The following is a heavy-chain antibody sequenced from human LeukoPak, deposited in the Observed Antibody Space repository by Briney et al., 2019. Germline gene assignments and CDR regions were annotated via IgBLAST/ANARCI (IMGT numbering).Heavy chain of an antibody. CDR2: IKQDGSEK. Sequence: PGGSLRLSCAVSGFPFSSYAMSWVRQAPGKGLEWVANIKQDGSEKYYVDSVKGRFTISRDNAKNSLYLQMNSLRAEDTAVYYCARGYYHVDYWGQGTLVTVSS. CDR3: ARGYYHVDY. J-gene: IGHJ4*02. V-gene: IGHV3-7*01. D-gene: IGHD2-8*01. CDR1: GFPFSSYA.